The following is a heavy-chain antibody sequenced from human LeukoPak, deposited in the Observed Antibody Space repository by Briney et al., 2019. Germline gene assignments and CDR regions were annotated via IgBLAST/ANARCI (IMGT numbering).Heavy chain of an antibody. CDR2: ISAYNGNT. CDR3: AREGVVVPDPGAFDI. J-gene: IGHJ3*02. V-gene: IGHV1-18*01. CDR1: GYTFTSYG. D-gene: IGHD2-2*01. Sequence: ASVKVSCKASGYTFTSYGISWVRQAPGQGLERMGWISAYNGNTNYAQKLQGRVTMTTDTSTSTAYMELRSLRSDDTAVYYCAREGVVVPDPGAFDIWGQGTIVTVSS.